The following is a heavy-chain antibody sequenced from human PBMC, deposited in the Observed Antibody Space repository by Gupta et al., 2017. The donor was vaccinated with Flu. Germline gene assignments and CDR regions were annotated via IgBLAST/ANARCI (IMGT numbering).Heavy chain of an antibody. Sequence: QVLLIQSGAAVKKPGSSVKVSHKASGGTFSSYAISWVRQAPGQGLEWMGGIIPIFGTANYAQKFQGRVTITADESTSTAYMELSSLRSEDTAVYYCASSRGGSSGWDVVDYWGQGTLVTVSS. CDR3: ASSRGGSSGWDVVDY. D-gene: IGHD6-19*01. J-gene: IGHJ4*02. CDR2: IIPIFGTA. V-gene: IGHV1-69*01. CDR1: GGTFSSYA.